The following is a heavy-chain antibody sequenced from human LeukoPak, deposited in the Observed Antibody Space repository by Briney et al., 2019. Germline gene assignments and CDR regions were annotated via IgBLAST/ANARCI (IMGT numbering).Heavy chain of an antibody. Sequence: SETLSLTCTVSGGSISSSSYYWGWIRQPPGKGLEWIGSIYYSGSTYYNPSLKSRVTISVDTSKNQFSLKLSSVTAADTAVYYCARIVVVTALRAAFDYWGQGTLVTVSS. V-gene: IGHV4-39*07. CDR3: ARIVVVTALRAAFDY. CDR1: GGSISSSSYY. CDR2: IYYSGST. D-gene: IGHD2-21*02. J-gene: IGHJ4*02.